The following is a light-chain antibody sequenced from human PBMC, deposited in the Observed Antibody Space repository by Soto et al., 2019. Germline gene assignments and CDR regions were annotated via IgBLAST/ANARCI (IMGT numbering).Light chain of an antibody. CDR2: GAS. CDR3: QQYKSWPPIT. CDR1: RSIGSN. J-gene: IGKJ5*01. V-gene: IGKV3-15*01. Sequence: EIVMTQSPATLSVSPGERATLSCRASRSIGSNLGWYQQKPGQAPRLLIYGASTRATGIPARFSGSGSGTEFTLTISSLQSEDSAVYYCQQYKSWPPITFGQGTRLEMK.